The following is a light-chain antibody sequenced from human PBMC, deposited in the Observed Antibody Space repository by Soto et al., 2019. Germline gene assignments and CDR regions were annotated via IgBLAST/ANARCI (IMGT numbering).Light chain of an antibody. J-gene: IGLJ1*01. CDR3: CSYAGSSV. CDR2: EDS. Sequence: QSVLTQPASVSGSPGQSITISCTGTSSDVGSYNLVSWYQQHPGKAPKLMIYEDSKRPSGVSNRFSGSKSGNTASLTISGLQADDEADYYCCSYAGSSVFGTGTKVTV. V-gene: IGLV2-23*01. CDR1: SSDVGSYNL.